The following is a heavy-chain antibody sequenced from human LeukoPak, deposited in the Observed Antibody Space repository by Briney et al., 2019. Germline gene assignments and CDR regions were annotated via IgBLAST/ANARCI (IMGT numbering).Heavy chain of an antibody. CDR2: IYHSGST. D-gene: IGHD2-15*01. CDR1: GYSISSGYY. Sequence: SETLSLTCTVSGYSISSGYYWGWIRQPPGKGLEWIGSIYHSGSTYYNPSLKSRVTISVDTSKNQFSLKLSSVTAADTAVYYCAREVVAATGLAWFDPWGQGTLVTVSS. V-gene: IGHV4-38-2*02. CDR3: AREVVAATGLAWFDP. J-gene: IGHJ5*02.